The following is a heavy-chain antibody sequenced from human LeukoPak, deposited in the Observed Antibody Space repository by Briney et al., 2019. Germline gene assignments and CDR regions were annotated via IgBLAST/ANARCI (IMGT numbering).Heavy chain of an antibody. CDR3: ARGWHY. CDR2: IYSGGST. D-gene: IGHD6-19*01. CDR1: GFTFIRYE. J-gene: IGHJ4*02. V-gene: IGHV3-66*02. Sequence: PGGSLRLSFTFAGFTFIRYEMNWVRQAPGKGLEWVSVIYSGGSTYYADSVKGRFTIYRDNSKNTLYLQMKRLRDEDTAVYSCARGWHYWGQGNLVTVSS.